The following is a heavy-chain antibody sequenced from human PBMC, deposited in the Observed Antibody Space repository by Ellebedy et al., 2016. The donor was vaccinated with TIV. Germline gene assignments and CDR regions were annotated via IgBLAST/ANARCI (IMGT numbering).Heavy chain of an antibody. V-gene: IGHV4-59*01. CDR2: IYYSGST. D-gene: IGHD3-3*01. CDR3: ASRAIFGMGIDAFDI. CDR1: GGSISSYY. Sequence: SETLSLTXTVSGGSISSYYWSWIRQPPRKGLEWIGYIYYSGSTNYNPSLKSRVTISVDTSKNQFSLKLSSVTAADTAVYYCASRAIFGMGIDAFDIWGQGTMVTVSS. J-gene: IGHJ3*02.